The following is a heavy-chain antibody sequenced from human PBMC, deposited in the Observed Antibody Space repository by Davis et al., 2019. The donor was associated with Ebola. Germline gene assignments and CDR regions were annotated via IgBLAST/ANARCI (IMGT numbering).Heavy chain of an antibody. Sequence: ASVKVSCKASGYTFTSYYMHWVRQAPGQGLEWMGIINPSGGSTSYAQKFQGKVTMTMDTSTSTVYMELSSLRSEDTAVYYCARTPVYCSGGSCYSGDYWGQGTLVTVSS. CDR2: INPSGGST. CDR1: GYTFTSYY. CDR3: ARTPVYCSGGSCYSGDY. D-gene: IGHD2-15*01. V-gene: IGHV1-46*01. J-gene: IGHJ4*02.